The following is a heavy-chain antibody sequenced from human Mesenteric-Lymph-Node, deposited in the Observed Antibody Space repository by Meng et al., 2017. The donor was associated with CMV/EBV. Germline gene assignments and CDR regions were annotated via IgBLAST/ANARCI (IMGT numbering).Heavy chain of an antibody. D-gene: IGHD6-6*01. V-gene: IGHV3-21*01. CDR3: AGVGVPDAFDI. CDR1: GFTFSSYS. J-gene: IGHJ3*02. CDR2: ISSSSSYI. Sequence: GESLKISCAASGFTFSSYSMNWVRQAPGKGLEWVSSISSSSSYIYYADSVKGRFTISRDNAKNSLYLQMNSLRAENTAVYYCAGVGVPDAFDIWGQGTMVTVSS.